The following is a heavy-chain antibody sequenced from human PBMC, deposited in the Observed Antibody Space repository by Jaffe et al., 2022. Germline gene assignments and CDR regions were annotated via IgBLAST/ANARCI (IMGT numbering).Heavy chain of an antibody. CDR1: GFTFGDYA. J-gene: IGHJ6*03. D-gene: IGHD5-12*01. CDR2: IRSKAYGGTT. V-gene: IGHV3-49*03. CDR3: TRDQIVATIFSYYYYYMDV. Sequence: EVQLVESGGGLVQPGRSLRLSCTASGFTFGDYAMSWFRQAPGKGLEWVGFIRSKAYGGTTEYAASVKGRFTISRDDSKSIAYLQMNSLKTEDTAVYYCTRDQIVATIFSYYYYYMDVWGKGTTVTVSS.